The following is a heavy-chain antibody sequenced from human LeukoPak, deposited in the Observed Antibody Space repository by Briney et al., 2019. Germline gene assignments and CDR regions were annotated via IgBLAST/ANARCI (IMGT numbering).Heavy chain of an antibody. CDR3: AELGITMIGGV. Sequence: GGSLRLSCVASGFTFSSFWMGWVRQAPGKGLEWVANMNRDGSEKNYIDSVKSRFTISRDNAKNTLYLQMNSLRAEDTAVYYCAELGITMIGGVWGKGTTVTISS. D-gene: IGHD3-10*02. CDR2: MNRDGSEK. V-gene: IGHV3-7*01. CDR1: GFTFSSFW. J-gene: IGHJ6*04.